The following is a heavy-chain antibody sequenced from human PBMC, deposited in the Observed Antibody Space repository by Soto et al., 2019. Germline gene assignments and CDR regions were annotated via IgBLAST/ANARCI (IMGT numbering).Heavy chain of an antibody. D-gene: IGHD6-19*01. J-gene: IGHJ4*02. Sequence: PGGSLRLSCAASGFTFSSYCMHWVRQAPGKGLEWVAVIRYDGSNKYYADSVEGRFTISRDNSKNTLYLQMNSLRAEDTAVYYCARDFFRYSSGPVDYWGQGTLVTVSS. V-gene: IGHV3-33*08. CDR2: IRYDGSNK. CDR3: ARDFFRYSSGPVDY. CDR1: GFTFSSYC.